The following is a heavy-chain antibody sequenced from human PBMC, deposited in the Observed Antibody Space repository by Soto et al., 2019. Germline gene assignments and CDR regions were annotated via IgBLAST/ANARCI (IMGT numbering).Heavy chain of an antibody. CDR2: INPKTDDT. CDR3: AKNGQPPYYYYGMDV. Sequence: GASVKVSCKASGYPFTGYFVHWVRHAPGQGLEWMGWINPKTDDTNYGQNFQGRVTMTRDTSISTLYMELRRLTSDDTAVYYCAKNGQPPYYYYGMDVWGQGTTVTVSS. D-gene: IGHD2-8*01. J-gene: IGHJ6*02. CDR1: GYPFTGYF. V-gene: IGHV1-2*02.